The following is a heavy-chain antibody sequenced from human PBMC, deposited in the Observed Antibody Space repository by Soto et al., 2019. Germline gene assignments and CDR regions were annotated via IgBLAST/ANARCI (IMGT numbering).Heavy chain of an antibody. D-gene: IGHD7-27*01. CDR1: YFTVSSNY. CDR2: IHSDGST. V-gene: IGHV3-53*01. CDR3: ASLGRWTDAY. Sequence: EVQLVESGGGLIQPGGSLRLSCAASYFTVSSNYMSWVRQAPGKGLEWVSVIHSDGSTYYADSVKGRFTISRDTYKNTLSLQMNSLRADDTALYYCASLGRWTDAYSGRGTLVTDSS. J-gene: IGHJ4*02.